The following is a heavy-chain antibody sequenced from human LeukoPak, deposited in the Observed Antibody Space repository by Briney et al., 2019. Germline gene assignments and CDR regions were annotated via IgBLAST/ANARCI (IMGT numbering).Heavy chain of an antibody. CDR2: ISSSGSTI. J-gene: IGHJ4*02. CDR3: AKYLWFGELSPSFDY. Sequence: TGGSLRLSCAASGFTFSDYYMSWIRQAPGKGLEWVSYISSSGSTIYYADSVKGRFTISRDNSKNTLYLQMNSLRAEDTAVYYCAKYLWFGELSPSFDYWGQGTLVTVSS. CDR1: GFTFSDYY. D-gene: IGHD3-10*01. V-gene: IGHV3-11*01.